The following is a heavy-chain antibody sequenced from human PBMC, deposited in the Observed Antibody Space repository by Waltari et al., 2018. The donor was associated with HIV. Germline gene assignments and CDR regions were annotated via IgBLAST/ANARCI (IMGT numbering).Heavy chain of an antibody. CDR1: GFTFSSYS. CDR3: ARSVYSYGYLTYYYGMDV. J-gene: IGHJ6*02. CDR2: ISSSSSYI. Sequence: EVQLVESGGGLVKPGGSLRLSCAASGFTFSSYSMNWVRQAPGKGLGGVSSISSSSSYIYYADSVKGRFTISRDNAKNSLYLQMNSLRAEDTAVYYCARSVYSYGYLTYYYGMDVWGQGTTVTVSS. D-gene: IGHD5-18*01. V-gene: IGHV3-21*01.